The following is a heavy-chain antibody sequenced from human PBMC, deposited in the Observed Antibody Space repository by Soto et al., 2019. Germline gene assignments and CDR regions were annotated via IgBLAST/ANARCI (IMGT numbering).Heavy chain of an antibody. CDR1: GGSVSSGSYY. CDR3: ARVHDSSGYFYYYYYGMDV. V-gene: IGHV4-61*01. CDR2: IYYSGST. D-gene: IGHD3-22*01. Sequence: SETLSLTCTVSGGSVSSGSYYWSWIRQPPGKGLEWIGYIYYSGSTNYNPSLKSRVTISVDTSKNQFSLKLSSVTAADTAVYYCARVHDSSGYFYYYYYGMDVWGQGTTVTVSS. J-gene: IGHJ6*02.